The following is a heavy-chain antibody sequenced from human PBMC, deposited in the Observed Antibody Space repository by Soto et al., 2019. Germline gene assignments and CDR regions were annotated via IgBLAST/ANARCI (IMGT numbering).Heavy chain of an antibody. CDR3: AREPPQWLARVDY. V-gene: IGHV3-48*01. Sequence: PGGSLRLSCAASGFTFSSYSMNWVRQAPGKGLEWVSYISSSSSTIYYADSVKGRFTISRDNSKNTLYLQMNSLRVEDTAVYYCAREPPQWLARVDYWGQGTLVTVSS. J-gene: IGHJ4*02. CDR2: ISSSSSTI. D-gene: IGHD6-19*01. CDR1: GFTFSSYS.